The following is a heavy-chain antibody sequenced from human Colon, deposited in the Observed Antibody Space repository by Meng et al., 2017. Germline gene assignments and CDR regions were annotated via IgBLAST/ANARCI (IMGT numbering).Heavy chain of an antibody. J-gene: IGHJ4*02. CDR1: GGSVSSASYY. Sequence: QGQRQESGPGLVRPSETLSLTCNVSGGSVSSASYYWSWIRQPPGKGLEWIGLIHYSGSRNYNPSLKSRVTMSVDTSKNQVSLRLTSVTAADTAVYYCARFYGSGTFEVHDYWGQGTLVTASS. V-gene: IGHV4-61*01. D-gene: IGHD3-10*01. CDR3: ARFYGSGTFEVHDY. CDR2: IHYSGSR.